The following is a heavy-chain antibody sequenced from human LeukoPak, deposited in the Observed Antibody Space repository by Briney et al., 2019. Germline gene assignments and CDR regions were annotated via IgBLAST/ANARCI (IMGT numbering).Heavy chain of an antibody. CDR1: GGTFSSYA. CDR2: ILPTLGIA. V-gene: IGHV1-69*04. Sequence: SVKVSCKASGGTFSSYAISWVRQAPGQGLEWMGRILPTLGIANYAQKFQGRVTITADKSTSTAYMDLSSLRSEDTAVYYCARGTYSGYDYELDYWGQGTLVTVSS. CDR3: ARGTYSGYDYELDY. D-gene: IGHD5-12*01. J-gene: IGHJ4*02.